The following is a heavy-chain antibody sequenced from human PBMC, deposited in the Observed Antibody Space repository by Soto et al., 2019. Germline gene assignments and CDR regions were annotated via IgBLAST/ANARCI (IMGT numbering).Heavy chain of an antibody. J-gene: IGHJ6*02. V-gene: IGHV3-30-3*01. CDR3: ATGREQTVTYYYGMDV. D-gene: IGHD1-1*01. CDR2: ISYDGSNK. CDR1: GFTFSSYA. Sequence: PGGSLRISCASSGFTFSSYAMHWVRQAPGKGLEWVAVISYDGSNKYYADSVKGRFTISRDNSKNTLYLQMNSLRAEDTAVYYCATGREQTVTYYYGMDVWGQGTTVTVSS.